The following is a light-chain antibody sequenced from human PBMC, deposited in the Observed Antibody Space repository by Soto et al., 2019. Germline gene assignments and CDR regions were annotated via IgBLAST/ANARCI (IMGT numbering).Light chain of an antibody. CDR1: SSDVGAYNF. V-gene: IGLV2-14*03. CDR3: SSSTTSNTLV. J-gene: IGLJ2*01. Sequence: QSVLTQPASVSGSPGQSITTSCTGTSSDVGAYNFVSWYQQHTGKAPKLMIYDVTNRPSGVSSRFSGSKSGNTASLAISGLQAEDEADDYCSSSTTSNTLVFGGGTKVTVL. CDR2: DVT.